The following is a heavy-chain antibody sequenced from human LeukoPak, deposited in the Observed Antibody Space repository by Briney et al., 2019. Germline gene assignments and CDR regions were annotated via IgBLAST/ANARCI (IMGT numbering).Heavy chain of an antibody. CDR3: ARGVVGPRPWGWFDP. CDR1: GFTFSSYA. J-gene: IGHJ5*02. D-gene: IGHD2-15*01. V-gene: IGHV3-30*04. CDR2: ISYDGSNK. Sequence: GRSLRLSCAASGFTFSSYAMHWVRQAPGKGLEWVAVISYDGSNKYYADSVKGRFTISRDNSKNTLYLQMNSLRAEDKAVYYCARGVVGPRPWGWFDPWGQGTLVTVSS.